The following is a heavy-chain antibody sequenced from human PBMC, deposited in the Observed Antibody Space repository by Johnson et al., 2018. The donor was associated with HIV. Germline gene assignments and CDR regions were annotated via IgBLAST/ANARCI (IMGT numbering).Heavy chain of an antibody. CDR1: GFTFSSYG. V-gene: IGHV3-30*18. CDR3: AKEDPWRRAFDI. D-gene: IGHD1-1*01. CDR2: TSNDGSNK. J-gene: IGHJ3*02. Sequence: QVQLVESGGGGVQPGRSLRVSCAASGFTFSSYGMHWVRQAPGKGLEWVAVTSNDGSNKYYADSVRGRFTIYRDNFKNTLYLQMNGLRPEDTAVYYCAKEDPWRRAFDIWGQGTVVTVSS.